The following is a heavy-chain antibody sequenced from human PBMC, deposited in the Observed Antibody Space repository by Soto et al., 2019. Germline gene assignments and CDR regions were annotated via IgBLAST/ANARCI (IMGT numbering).Heavy chain of an antibody. CDR3: ARLQWLVQYYYYYHMDV. Sequence: GSLRLSCAASGFTFSDYYMSWIRQAPGKGLEWVSYISSSGSTIYYADSVKGRFTISRDNAKNSLYLQMNSLRAEDTAVYYCARLQWLVQYYYYYHMDVWGKGTTVTVSS. D-gene: IGHD6-19*01. J-gene: IGHJ6*03. CDR1: GFTFSDYY. CDR2: ISSSGSTI. V-gene: IGHV3-11*01.